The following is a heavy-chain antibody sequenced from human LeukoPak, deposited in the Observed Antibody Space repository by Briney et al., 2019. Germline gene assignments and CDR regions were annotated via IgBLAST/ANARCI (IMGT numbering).Heavy chain of an antibody. D-gene: IGHD6-19*01. J-gene: IGHJ4*02. CDR3: ARDKLGSGYSSDFDS. Sequence: GGSLRLSCAASGFSVSSNYMNWVRQAPGEGLEWVSAIYTGGTTYYADSMKGRFTISRDNSKNTLYLQMNSLRAEDTAVYYCARDKLGSGYSSDFDSWGQGTLVTVSS. CDR1: GFSVSSNY. CDR2: IYTGGTT. V-gene: IGHV3-66*02.